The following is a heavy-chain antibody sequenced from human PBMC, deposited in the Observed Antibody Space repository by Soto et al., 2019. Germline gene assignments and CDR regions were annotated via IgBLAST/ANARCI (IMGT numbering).Heavy chain of an antibody. CDR2: ISSSSNYI. V-gene: IGHV3-21*01. J-gene: IGHJ6*02. D-gene: IGHD3-22*01. Sequence: PGGSLRLSCAASGFTFSSYNMNWVRQAPGKGLEWVSSISSSSNYIYYADSVKGRFTISRDNAKNSLYLQMNSLRAEDTAVYYCARVVDYYDPYYYYGMDVWGQGTTVTGSS. CDR1: GFTFSSYN. CDR3: ARVVDYYDPYYYYGMDV.